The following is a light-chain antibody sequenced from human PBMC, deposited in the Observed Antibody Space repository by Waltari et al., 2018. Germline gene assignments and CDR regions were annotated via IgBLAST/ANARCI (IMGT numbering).Light chain of an antibody. CDR3: QQYNNWPPKIT. J-gene: IGKJ5*01. Sequence: EIVMTQSPATLSMSPGERATLSCRASQSVGNRLAWYQQEPGQSPSLLIYGASTRATGIPARCSGSGSGTEFTLTSSSLQSEDFALYYCQQYNNWPPKITFGQGTRLEIK. CDR1: QSVGNR. CDR2: GAS. V-gene: IGKV3-15*01.